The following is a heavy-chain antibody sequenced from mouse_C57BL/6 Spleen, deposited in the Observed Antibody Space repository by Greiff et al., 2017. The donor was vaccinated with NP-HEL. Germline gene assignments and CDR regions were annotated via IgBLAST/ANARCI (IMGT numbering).Heavy chain of an antibody. V-gene: IGHV1-54*01. J-gene: IGHJ4*01. CDR1: GYAFTNYL. D-gene: IGHD1-1*01. CDR2: INPGSGGT. Sequence: VQLQHSGAELVRPGTSVKVSCKASGYAFTNYLIEWVKQRPGQGLEWIGVINPGSGGTNYNEKFKGKATLTADKSSSTAYMQLSSLTSEDSAVYFCAREATVVARDAMDYWGQGTSVTVSS. CDR3: AREATVVARDAMDY.